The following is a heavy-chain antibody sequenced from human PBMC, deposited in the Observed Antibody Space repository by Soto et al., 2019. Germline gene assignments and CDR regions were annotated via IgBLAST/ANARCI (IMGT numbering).Heavy chain of an antibody. D-gene: IGHD3-16*02. CDR1: GGSISSGGYY. V-gene: IGHV4-31*03. J-gene: IGHJ4*02. Sequence: QVQLQESGPGLVKPSQTLSLTCTVSGGSISSGGYYWSWIRQHPGKGLEWIGYIYYSGSTYYNPSLKSRVTISVDTSKNQFYLKLSSVTAADTAVYYCARGTQLGELSLLGYWGQGTLVTVSS. CDR3: ARGTQLGELSLLGY. CDR2: IYYSGST.